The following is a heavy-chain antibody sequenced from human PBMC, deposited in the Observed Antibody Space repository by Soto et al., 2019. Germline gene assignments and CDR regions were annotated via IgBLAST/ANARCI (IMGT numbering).Heavy chain of an antibody. CDR3: ARDRNSTQYYFDY. J-gene: IGHJ4*02. CDR2: INPNSGGT. CDR1: GYTFTGYY. D-gene: IGHD6-13*01. V-gene: IGHV1-2*02. Sequence: ASVKVSCKASGYTFTGYYMHWVRQAPGQGLEWMGWINPNSGGTNYAQKFQGRVTMTRDTSISTAYMELSRLRSDDTAVYYCARDRNSTQYYFDYWGQGTLVTVSS.